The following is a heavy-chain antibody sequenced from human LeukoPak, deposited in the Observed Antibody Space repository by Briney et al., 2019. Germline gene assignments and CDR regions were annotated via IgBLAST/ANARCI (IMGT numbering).Heavy chain of an antibody. CDR1: GFTFSSYG. Sequence: QPGRSLRLSCAASGFTFSSYGIPWVRQAPGKGLEWVAAIWDDGTIKKYADSVKGRFTISRDNSKNTLYLQMNSLRAEDTAVYYCAREDYYDSSGLDWGQGTLVTVSS. CDR2: IWDDGTIK. V-gene: IGHV3-33*01. CDR3: AREDYYDSSGLD. J-gene: IGHJ4*02. D-gene: IGHD3-22*01.